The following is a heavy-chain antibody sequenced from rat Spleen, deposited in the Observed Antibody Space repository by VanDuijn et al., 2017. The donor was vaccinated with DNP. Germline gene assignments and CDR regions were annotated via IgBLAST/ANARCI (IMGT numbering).Heavy chain of an antibody. Sequence: QVQLKESGPGLVQPSQTLSLTCTVSGFSLTSYGVSWVRQPPGKGLEWIAAISSGGSTYYNSALKSRLNISRDTSKSQVFLKMNSVQTDDTAMYFCARSRYNYVGWFDYWGQGVMVTVSS. D-gene: IGHD1-5*01. CDR2: ISSGGST. J-gene: IGHJ2*01. V-gene: IGHV2S12*01. CDR1: GFSLTSYG. CDR3: ARSRYNYVGWFDY.